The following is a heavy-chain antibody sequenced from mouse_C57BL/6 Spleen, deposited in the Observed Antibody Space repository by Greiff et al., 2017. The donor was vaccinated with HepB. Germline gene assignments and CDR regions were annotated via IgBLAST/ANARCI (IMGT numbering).Heavy chain of an antibody. V-gene: IGHV5-4*01. J-gene: IGHJ3*01. CDR2: ISDGGSYT. CDR3: ARMDYYGSSSWFAY. CDR1: GFTFSSYA. D-gene: IGHD1-1*01. Sequence: EVQVVESGGGLVKPGGSLKLSCAASGFTFSSYAMSWVRQTPEKRLEWVATISDGGSYTYYPDNVKGRFTISRDNAKNNLYLQMSHLKSEDTAMYYCARMDYYGSSSWFAYWGQGTLVTVSA.